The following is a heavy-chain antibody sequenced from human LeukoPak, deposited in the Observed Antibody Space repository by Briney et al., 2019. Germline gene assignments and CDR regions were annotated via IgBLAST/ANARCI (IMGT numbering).Heavy chain of an antibody. CDR1: GGSISSYY. J-gene: IGHJ3*02. D-gene: IGHD1-14*01. Sequence: SVTLSLTCTVSGGSISSYYWSWIRQTPGKGLEWIGYIYYSGSTNYNPSLKSRVTISVDTSKNQFSLKLSSVTAADTAVYYCARGPESRTSDAFDIWGQGTMVTVSS. CDR2: IYYSGST. CDR3: ARGPESRTSDAFDI. V-gene: IGHV4-59*01.